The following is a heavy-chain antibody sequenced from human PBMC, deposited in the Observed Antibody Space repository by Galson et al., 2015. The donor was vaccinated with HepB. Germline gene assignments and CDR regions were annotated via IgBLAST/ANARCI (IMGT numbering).Heavy chain of an antibody. CDR3: AKDAGATVAQDYGMDV. D-gene: IGHD7-27*01. CDR2: ISWNSGFI. Sequence: SLRLSCAASGFKFDDHAMHWVRQVPGKGLEWVSGISWNSGFIGYADSVRGRFTISRDDAKNSLYLQMNSLRAEDTALYYCAKDAGATVAQDYGMDVWGQGAPVTVSS. J-gene: IGHJ6*02. CDR1: GFKFDDHA. V-gene: IGHV3-9*01.